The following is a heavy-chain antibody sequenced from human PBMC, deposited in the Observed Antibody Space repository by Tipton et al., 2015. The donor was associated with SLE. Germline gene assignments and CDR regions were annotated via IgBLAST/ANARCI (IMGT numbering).Heavy chain of an antibody. V-gene: IGHV4-59*01. CDR1: GGSLSIYY. CDR3: AREPDH. CDR2: INDSGSA. Sequence: TLSLTCSVSGGSLSIYYWSWIRQPPGEGLEWIGCINDSGSAYYNPSLESRVTISVDTSKNQFSLRLSSVTAADTAMYYCAREPDHWGQGTLVTVSS. J-gene: IGHJ5*02.